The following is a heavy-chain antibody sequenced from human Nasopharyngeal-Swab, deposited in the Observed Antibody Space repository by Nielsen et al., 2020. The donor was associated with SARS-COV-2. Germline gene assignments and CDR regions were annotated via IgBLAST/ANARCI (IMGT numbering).Heavy chain of an antibody. CDR2: ISWNSRRI. CDR1: GFTFDDYA. V-gene: IGHV3-9*01. J-gene: IGHJ4*02. D-gene: IGHD3-10*01. CDR3: ARVYYGCLES. Sequence: GGSLRLSCAASGFTFDDYAMHWVQQVPGKGLEWVSGISWNSRRIGYADSVKGRFTISRDNAKNSLFLQMNSLRVDDTALYYCARVYYGCLESWGQGTLVTVSS.